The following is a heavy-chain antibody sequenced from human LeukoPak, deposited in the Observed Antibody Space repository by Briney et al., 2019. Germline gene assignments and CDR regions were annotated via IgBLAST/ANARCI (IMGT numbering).Heavy chain of an antibody. CDR2: ISSSGSTI. D-gene: IGHD3-22*01. V-gene: IGHV3-48*03. J-gene: IGHJ4*02. CDR1: GFTFSSYE. CDR3: AIPGARGYYDSSGPPGY. Sequence: GESLRLSCAASGFTFSSYEMNWVRQAPGKGLEWVSYISSSGSTIYYADSVKGRFTISRDNAKNSLYLQMNSLRAEDTAVYYCAIPGARGYYDSSGPPGYWGQGTLVTVSS.